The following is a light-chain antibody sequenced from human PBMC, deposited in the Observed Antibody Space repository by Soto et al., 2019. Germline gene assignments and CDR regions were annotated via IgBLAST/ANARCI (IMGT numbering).Light chain of an antibody. V-gene: IGLV2-14*03. Sequence: CADTHPGSVSWSPGPSIAIPCTGTSRDIGNYNAVSWFQQRPGKAPKLIMYEVTNRTSGVCDRVSGSKSGNTAFLTISGLQAQDEADHYCGSYTTYSPYVFGTGTKVT. CDR1: SRDIGNYNA. CDR3: GSYTTYSPYV. CDR2: EVT. J-gene: IGLJ1*01.